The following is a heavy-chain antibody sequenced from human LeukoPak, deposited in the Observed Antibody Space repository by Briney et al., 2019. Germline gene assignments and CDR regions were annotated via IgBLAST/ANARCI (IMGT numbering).Heavy chain of an antibody. J-gene: IGHJ4*02. CDR2: ISSNGGST. CDR1: GFTFSSCA. Sequence: GGSLRLSCAASGFTFSSCAMHWVRQAPGKGLEYVSAISSNGGSTYYANSVKGRFTISRDNSKNTLYLQMGSLRAEDMAVYYCARGLLAYCGGDCPASSGSFDYWGQGTLVTVSS. CDR3: ARGLLAYCGGDCPASSGSFDY. D-gene: IGHD2-21*02. V-gene: IGHV3-64*01.